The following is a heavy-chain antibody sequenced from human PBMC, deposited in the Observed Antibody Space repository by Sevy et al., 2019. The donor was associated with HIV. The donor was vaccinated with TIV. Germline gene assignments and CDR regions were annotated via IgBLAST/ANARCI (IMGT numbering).Heavy chain of an antibody. J-gene: IGHJ3*02. CDR2: ISGLSNYI. V-gene: IGHV3-21*01. CDR1: GFTFSSYP. CDR3: ARAVPATDAFDI. D-gene: IGHD6-19*01. Sequence: GESLKISCAASGFTFSSYPMHWVRQAPGKGLEWVSSISGLSNYIYYAGSVKGRFSISRDNTKNSVYLQMNSLRGEDTAVFYCARAVPATDAFDIWGQGTLVTVSS.